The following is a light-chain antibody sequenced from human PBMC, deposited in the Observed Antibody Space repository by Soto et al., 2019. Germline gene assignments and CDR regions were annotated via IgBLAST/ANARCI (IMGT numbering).Light chain of an antibody. CDR3: QQHINRLS. Sequence: EIVLTQSPATLSLSPGERATLSCRASLSVSNYLAWYQQKPGQAPRLLIYDASNRATGIPARFSGSGSGTDFTLTISTLEPEDFAVYYCQQHINRLSFGGGTKVEIK. J-gene: IGKJ4*01. CDR2: DAS. CDR1: LSVSNY. V-gene: IGKV3-11*01.